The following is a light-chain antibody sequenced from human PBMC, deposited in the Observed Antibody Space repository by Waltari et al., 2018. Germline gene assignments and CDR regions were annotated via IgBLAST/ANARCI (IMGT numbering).Light chain of an antibody. J-gene: IGLJ2*01. CDR3: CSYAGTPRVV. CDR1: HNDIGSYNL. V-gene: IGLV2-23*02. CDR2: EVN. Sequence: QSALTQPASVSGAPGQSITISCTGTHNDIGSYNLVSWYQQHPGKAPKVIIFEVNKRPSGVSNRFSGSKSGNTASLTVSGLHPEDEADYYCCSYAGTPRVVFGGGTKLTVL.